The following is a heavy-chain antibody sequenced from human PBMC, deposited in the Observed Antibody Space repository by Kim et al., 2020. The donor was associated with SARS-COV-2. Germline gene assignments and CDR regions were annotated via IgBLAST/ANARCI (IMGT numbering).Heavy chain of an antibody. CDR3: AKDLGIAAALNYYYGMDV. D-gene: IGHD6-13*01. J-gene: IGHJ6*02. Sequence: KGRFNISGDNSKNTLYLQMSSLSAEDTAVYYCAKDLGIAAALNYYYGMDVWGQGTTVTVSS. V-gene: IGHV3-30*02.